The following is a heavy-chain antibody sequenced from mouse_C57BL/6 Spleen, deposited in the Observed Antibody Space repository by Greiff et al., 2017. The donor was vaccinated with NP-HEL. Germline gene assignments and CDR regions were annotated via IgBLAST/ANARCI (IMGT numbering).Heavy chain of an antibody. J-gene: IGHJ4*01. V-gene: IGHV2-2*01. CDR3: ARNRPLYYSNPRAMDY. CDR2: IWSGGST. D-gene: IGHD2-5*01. Sequence: QVQLQQSGPGLVQPSQSLSITCTVSGFSLTSYGVHWVRQSPGKGLEWLGVIWSGGSTDYNAAFISRLSISTVNSKSQVFFKMDSLQAVDTAIYYCARNRPLYYSNPRAMDYWGQGTSVTVSS. CDR1: GFSLTSYG.